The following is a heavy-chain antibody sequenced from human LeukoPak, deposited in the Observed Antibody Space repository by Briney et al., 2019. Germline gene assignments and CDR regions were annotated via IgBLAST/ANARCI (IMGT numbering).Heavy chain of an antibody. V-gene: IGHV1-69*01. CDR3: ARDGQSFWSGYYNPLDY. CDR1: GGTFSSYA. D-gene: IGHD3-3*01. CDR2: IIPIFGTA. J-gene: IGHJ4*02. Sequence: GSSVKVSCKASGGTFSSYAISWVRQAPGQGLEWMGGIIPIFGTANYAQKFQGRVTITADESTSTAYMELSSLRSDDTAVYYCARDGQSFWSGYYNPLDYWGQGTLVTVSS.